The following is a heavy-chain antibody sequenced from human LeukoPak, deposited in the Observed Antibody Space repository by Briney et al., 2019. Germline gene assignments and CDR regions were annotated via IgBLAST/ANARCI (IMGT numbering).Heavy chain of an antibody. Sequence: SETLSLTCAVYGGSFSGYYWSWIRQPPGKGLEWIGEINHSGSTNYNPSLNSRVTISVDTSKNQFSLKLSSVTAADTAVYYCARVKRYTHAFDIWGQGTMVTVSS. V-gene: IGHV4-34*01. J-gene: IGHJ3*02. CDR1: GGSFSGYY. CDR2: INHSGST. D-gene: IGHD2-2*02. CDR3: ARVKRYTHAFDI.